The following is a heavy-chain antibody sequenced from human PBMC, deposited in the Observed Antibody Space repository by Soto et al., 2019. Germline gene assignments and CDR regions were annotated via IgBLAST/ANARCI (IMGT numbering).Heavy chain of an antibody. CDR2: INTSGGST. J-gene: IGHJ4*02. Sequence: GASVKVSCKASGYTLIMYYIHWMRQAPGQGLEWMRLINTSGGSTTYAQKFQGRVTMTRDTSTSTVYMDLSSLKSEDTAFYYCARSPYSSGYYYAIDYWGQGTQVTVSS. D-gene: IGHD3-22*01. CDR3: ARSPYSSGYYYAIDY. V-gene: IGHV1-46*01. CDR1: GYTLIMYY.